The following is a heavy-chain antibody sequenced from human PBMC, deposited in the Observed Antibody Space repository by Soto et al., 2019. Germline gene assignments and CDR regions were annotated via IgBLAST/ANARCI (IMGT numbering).Heavy chain of an antibody. CDR2: ISGSGGST. V-gene: IGHV3-23*01. CDR1: GFTFSSYA. J-gene: IGHJ4*02. CDR3: AKHFVSGEVDY. D-gene: IGHD3-10*01. Sequence: EVQLLESGGGLVQPGGSLRLSCAASGFTFSSYAMGWVRQAPGKGLEWVSIISGSGGSTYYADSVKGRFTISRDNSKNTLYLQMNSLTAEDTAVYYCAKHFVSGEVDYWGQGTLVTVSS.